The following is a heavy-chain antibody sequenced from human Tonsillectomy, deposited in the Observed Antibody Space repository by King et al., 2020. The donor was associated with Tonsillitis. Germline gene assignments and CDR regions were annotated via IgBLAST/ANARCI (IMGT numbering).Heavy chain of an antibody. D-gene: IGHD2-2*02. J-gene: IGHJ4*02. V-gene: IGHV3-30-3*01. CDR3: ARSLGYCSGTFCYNDNGSFDY. CDR2: ISYEGSNT. CDR1: GFTFSSYA. Sequence: VHLVESGGGVVQPGRSLRLSCAASGFTFSSYAFHWVRQAPGKGLEWVALISYEGSNTDYADSVKGRFTISRDNFNNTVYLQMNSLRPEDTAVYYCARSLGYCSGTFCYNDNGSFDYWGQGTLVTVSS.